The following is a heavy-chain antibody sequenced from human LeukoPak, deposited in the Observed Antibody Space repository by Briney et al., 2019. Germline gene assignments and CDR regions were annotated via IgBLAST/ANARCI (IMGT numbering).Heavy chain of an antibody. CDR1: GFTFRSYS. D-gene: IGHD3-22*01. J-gene: IGHJ4*02. V-gene: IGHV3-21*01. Sequence: GGSQRLSCAASGFTFRSYSMNCVRQAPGKGLEWVSSISSSSSYIYYADSVKGRFTISRDNAKNSLYLQMNSLRAEDTAVYFCARDPTGNYDPHWGQGTLVTVSS. CDR2: ISSSSSYI. CDR3: ARDPTGNYDPH.